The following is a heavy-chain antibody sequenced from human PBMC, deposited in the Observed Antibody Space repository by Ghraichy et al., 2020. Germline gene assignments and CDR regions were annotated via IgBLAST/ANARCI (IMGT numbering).Heavy chain of an antibody. J-gene: IGHJ6*02. V-gene: IGHV3-15*01. CDR3: TTKNYDFLGYAGMDV. CDR1: GLSFSDTW. Sequence: LSLTCAASGLSFSDTWVSWVRQAPGKGLEWVGRLKSKSDGGTTDYSAPVKGRFTISGDDSKNTLYLQMISLKTEDKAVYYCTTKNYDFLGYAGMDVWGQGTTVTGSS. CDR2: LKSKSDGGTT. D-gene: IGHD3-3*01.